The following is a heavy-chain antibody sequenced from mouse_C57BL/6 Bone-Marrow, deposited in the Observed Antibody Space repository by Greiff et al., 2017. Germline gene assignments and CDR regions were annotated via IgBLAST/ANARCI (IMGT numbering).Heavy chain of an antibody. CDR1: GFTFTDYY. J-gene: IGHJ2*01. CDR3: ASLTGTYYLDY. CDR2: IRNKANGYTT. V-gene: IGHV7-3*01. D-gene: IGHD4-1*01. Sequence: EVQGVESGGGLVQPGGSLSLSCAASGFTFTDYYMSWVRQPPGKALEWLGFIRNKANGYTTEYSASVKGRFTISRDNSQSILYLQMNALRAEDSATYYCASLTGTYYLDYGGQGTTLTVSS.